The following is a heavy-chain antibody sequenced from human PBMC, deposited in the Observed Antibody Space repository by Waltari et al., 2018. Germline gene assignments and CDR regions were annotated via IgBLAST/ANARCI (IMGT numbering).Heavy chain of an antibody. CDR2: IKEDGSEK. V-gene: IGHV3-7*03. CDR1: GFAFRRCW. J-gene: IGHJ4*02. CDR3: ASDWGISEVSLDY. D-gene: IGHD3-16*01. Sequence: EVQLVESGGDLVQPGGSLRLSCVASGFAFRRCWMSWVRQAPGKGLEWVANIKEDGSEKNYVDSVKGRFTISRDNAKNSLYLQMNSLRAEDTAVYYCASDWGISEVSLDYWGQGTLLTVSS.